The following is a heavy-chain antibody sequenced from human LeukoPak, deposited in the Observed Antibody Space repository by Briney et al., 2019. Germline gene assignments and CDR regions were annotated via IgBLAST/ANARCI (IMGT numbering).Heavy chain of an antibody. V-gene: IGHV3-7*02. CDR1: GFTFSSSW. Sequence: GGSLRLSCAASGFTFSSSWMSWVRQTPGKGLEWVANINQDGSEQYYVDSVKGRFTISRDNAKSSLYLQMNSLRAEDTAVYYCARPFYYDSNGGEGVDVWGRGTTVTVSS. J-gene: IGHJ6*02. CDR3: ARPFYYDSNGGEGVDV. D-gene: IGHD3-22*01. CDR2: INQDGSEQ.